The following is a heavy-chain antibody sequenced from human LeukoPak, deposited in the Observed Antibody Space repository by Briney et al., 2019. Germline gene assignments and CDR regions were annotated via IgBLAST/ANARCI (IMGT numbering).Heavy chain of an antibody. J-gene: IGHJ4*02. CDR2: ISSSGSTI. Sequence: PGGSLRLSCAASGFTFSSYEMNWVRQAPGKGLEWVSYISSSGSTIYYADSVKGRFTISRDNAKNSLYLQMNSLRAEDTAVYYCARGTYYYDSSGYIDYWGQGTLVTVSS. V-gene: IGHV3-48*03. CDR1: GFTFSSYE. CDR3: ARGTYYYDSSGYIDY. D-gene: IGHD3-22*01.